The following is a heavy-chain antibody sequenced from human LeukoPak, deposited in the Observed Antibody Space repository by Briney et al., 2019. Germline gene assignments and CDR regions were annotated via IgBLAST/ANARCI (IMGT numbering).Heavy chain of an antibody. V-gene: IGHV3-7*01. Sequence: PGGSLRLSCAASGFTFSSYWMSWVRQAPGKGLEWVANIKQDGSEKYYVDSVKGRFTISRDNVKNSLFLQMNSLRAEDTAVYYCARVSSGYSFGDAFDIWGQGTMVTVSS. CDR2: IKQDGSEK. J-gene: IGHJ3*02. CDR1: GFTFSSYW. CDR3: ARVSSGYSFGDAFDI. D-gene: IGHD3-22*01.